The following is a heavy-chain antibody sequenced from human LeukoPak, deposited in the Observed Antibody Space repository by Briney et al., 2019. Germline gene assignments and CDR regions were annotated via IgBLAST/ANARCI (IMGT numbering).Heavy chain of an antibody. CDR3: AKRDSSGWLDP. V-gene: IGHV3-23*01. D-gene: IGHD6-19*01. CDR2: ISGSGGST. CDR1: GFTFSSYA. Sequence: PGGYLRLSCAASGFTFSSYAMSWVRQPPGKGLEWVSAISGSGGSTYYADSVKGRFIISRDNSKNTLYLQMNSLRAEDTAVYYCAKRDSSGWLDPWGQGTLVTVSS. J-gene: IGHJ5*02.